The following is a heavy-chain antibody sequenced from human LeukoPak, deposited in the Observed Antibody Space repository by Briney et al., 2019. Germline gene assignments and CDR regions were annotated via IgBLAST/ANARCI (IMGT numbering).Heavy chain of an antibody. J-gene: IGHJ4*02. CDR1: GGTFSSYA. Sequence: GASVKVSCKASGGTFSSYAISWVRQAPGQGLEWMGGIIPIFGTANYAQKFQGRVTITTDESTSTAYMELSGLGSDDTAVYYCGTLLSNGPFDYWGQGSLVTVSS. V-gene: IGHV1-69*05. CDR3: GTLLSNGPFDY. CDR2: IIPIFGTA.